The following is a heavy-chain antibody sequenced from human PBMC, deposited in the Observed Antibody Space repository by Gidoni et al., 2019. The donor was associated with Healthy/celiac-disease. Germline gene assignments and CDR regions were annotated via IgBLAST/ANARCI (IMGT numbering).Heavy chain of an antibody. CDR2: ISYDGSNK. CDR3: AKGIHYCDSRGYKRGDYFDY. CDR1: GVHFSSYG. J-gene: IGHJ4*02. V-gene: IGHV3-30*18. Sequence: VQLVEPGGRVVSPGRSPRLSSVASGVHFSSYGTHWFRQAPGKGLDWVAVISYDGSNKYCADSVKGRFTMSRDNSKNTRYLQMSSRGGGETAVYYCAKGIHYCDSRGYKRGDYFDYWGQRTLVADCS. D-gene: IGHD3-22*01.